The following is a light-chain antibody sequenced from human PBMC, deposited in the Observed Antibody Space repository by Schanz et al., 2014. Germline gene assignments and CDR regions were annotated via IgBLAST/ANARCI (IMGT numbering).Light chain of an antibody. V-gene: IGLV2-23*02. Sequence: QSVLTQPASVSGSPGQSITISCTGTSSDVGGYNYVSWYQQLPGKAPKLMISDVTKRPSGVSNRFSGSKSGNTASLTISGLQAEDEADYYCFSYAGSGLYVFGTGTKLTVL. CDR2: DVT. J-gene: IGLJ1*01. CDR3: FSYAGSGLYV. CDR1: SSDVGGYNY.